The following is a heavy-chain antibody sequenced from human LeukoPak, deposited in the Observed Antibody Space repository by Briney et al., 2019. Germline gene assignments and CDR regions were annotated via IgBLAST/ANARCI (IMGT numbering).Heavy chain of an antibody. CDR2: IIPIFGIA. Sequence: SVKVSCKASGGTFSSYAISWVRQAPGQGLEWMGRIIPIFGIANYAQKFQGRVTITADKSTSTAYMELSSLRSEDTAVYYCAREVVTTNRNWFDPWGQGTLVTASS. CDR3: AREVVTTNRNWFDP. D-gene: IGHD4-11*01. V-gene: IGHV1-69*04. CDR1: GGTFSSYA. J-gene: IGHJ5*02.